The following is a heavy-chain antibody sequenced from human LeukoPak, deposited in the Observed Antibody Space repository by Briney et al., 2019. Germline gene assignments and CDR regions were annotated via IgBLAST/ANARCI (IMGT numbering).Heavy chain of an antibody. CDR3: ARDSYYGSGSYYKDWFDP. J-gene: IGHJ5*02. CDR2: IIPIFGTA. V-gene: IGHV1-69*05. Sequence: SVKVSCKASGGTFSSYAISWVRQAPGQGLEWMGGIIPIFGTANYAQKFQGRVTITTDESTSTAYMELSSLRSEDTAVYYCARDSYYGSGSYYKDWFDPWGQGTLVTVSS. D-gene: IGHD3-10*01. CDR1: GGTFSSYA.